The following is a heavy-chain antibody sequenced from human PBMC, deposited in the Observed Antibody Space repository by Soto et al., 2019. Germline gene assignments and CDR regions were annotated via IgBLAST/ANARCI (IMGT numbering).Heavy chain of an antibody. Sequence: VASVKVSCKASGYTFTSYGINWVRQAPGRGLEWMGWINPGNGNTKYSQQFQGRVIIDRDTSASTAYMELSSLRSEDTAVYYCARGGYFDSSNYLAYWGLGTLVTAPQ. V-gene: IGHV1-3*01. D-gene: IGHD3-22*01. CDR2: INPGNGNT. CDR1: GYTFTSYG. J-gene: IGHJ4*02. CDR3: ARGGYFDSSNYLAY.